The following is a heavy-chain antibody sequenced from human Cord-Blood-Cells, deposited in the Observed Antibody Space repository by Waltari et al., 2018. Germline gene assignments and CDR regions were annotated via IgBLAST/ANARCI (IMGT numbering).Heavy chain of an antibody. CDR1: GGSFSGYY. CDR3: ARGLRGLRYFDWLLPEYYFDY. D-gene: IGHD3-9*01. Sequence: QVQLQQSGAGLLKPSATLSLTCAVYGGSFSGYYWSWIRQPPRKGLEWIGEINHSGSTNYNPSLKSRVTISVDTSKNQFSLKLSSVTAADTAVYYCARGLRGLRYFDWLLPEYYFDYWGQGTLVTVSS. V-gene: IGHV4-34*01. J-gene: IGHJ4*02. CDR2: INHSGST.